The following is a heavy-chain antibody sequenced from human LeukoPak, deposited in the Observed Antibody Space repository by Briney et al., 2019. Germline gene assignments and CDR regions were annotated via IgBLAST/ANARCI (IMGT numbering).Heavy chain of an antibody. Sequence: PGGSLRLSCAASGFTFSSYEMNWVRQAPGKGLEWVSYISSSGSTIYYADSVKGRFTISRDNAKNSLYLQMNSLRAEDTAVYYCARTYGSGSHAYLWGQGTLVTVSS. CDR1: GFTFSSYE. D-gene: IGHD3-10*01. V-gene: IGHV3-48*03. J-gene: IGHJ5*02. CDR2: ISSSGSTI. CDR3: ARTYGSGSHAYL.